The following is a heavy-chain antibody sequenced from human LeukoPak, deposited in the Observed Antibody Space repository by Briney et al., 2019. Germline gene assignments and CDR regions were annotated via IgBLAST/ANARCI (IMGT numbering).Heavy chain of an antibody. V-gene: IGHV3-30-3*01. Sequence: PGGSLRLSCAASGFTFSSYAMHWVRQAPGKGLEWVAVISYDGSNKYYADSVKGRFTISRDNSKNTLYLQMNSLRAEDTAVYYCARDRAPGYYYDSSGAFDYWGQGTLVTVSS. J-gene: IGHJ4*02. CDR1: GFTFSSYA. CDR2: ISYDGSNK. D-gene: IGHD3-22*01. CDR3: ARDRAPGYYYDSSGAFDY.